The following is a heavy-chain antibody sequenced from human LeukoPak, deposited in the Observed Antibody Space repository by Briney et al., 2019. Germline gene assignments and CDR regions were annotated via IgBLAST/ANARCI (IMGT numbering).Heavy chain of an antibody. CDR1: GFTFSSYS. CDR2: VSSSSSYI. D-gene: IGHD2-2*01. V-gene: IGHV3-21*01. J-gene: IGHJ4*02. Sequence: PGGSLRLSCAASGFTFSSYSMNWVRQAPGKGLEWVSSVSSSSSYIYYADSVKGRFTISRDNAKNSLYLQINSLRAEDTAVYYCARDTLGYCSSTSCVDYWGQGTLVTVSS. CDR3: ARDTLGYCSSTSCVDY.